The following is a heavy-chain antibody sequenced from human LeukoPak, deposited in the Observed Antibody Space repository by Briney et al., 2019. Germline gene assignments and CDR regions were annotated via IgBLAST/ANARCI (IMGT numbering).Heavy chain of an antibody. CDR3: AKLTYGDYVSVDY. CDR2: IRYDGSNK. V-gene: IGHV3-30*02. Sequence: GGSLRLSCAAAGFTFSSYGMHWVRQAPGQGLEWVAFIRYDGSNKYYADSVKGRFTISRDNSKNTLYLQMNSLRAEDTAVYYCAKLTYGDYVSVDYWGQGTLVTVSS. CDR1: GFTFSSYG. D-gene: IGHD4-17*01. J-gene: IGHJ4*02.